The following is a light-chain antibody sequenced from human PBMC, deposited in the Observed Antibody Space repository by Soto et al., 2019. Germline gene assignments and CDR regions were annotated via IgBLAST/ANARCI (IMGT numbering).Light chain of an antibody. CDR2: AAS. V-gene: IGKV1-39*01. J-gene: IGKJ1*01. CDR1: QSISSY. Sequence: DIQRTQSPSSLSPSVGDRVTISCRASQSISSYLNWYQQKPGKAPKLLIYAASSLQSGVPSRFSGSGSGTDFTLTISSLQPEDFAVYYCQQYGSSPWTFGPGTKVEIK. CDR3: QQYGSSPWT.